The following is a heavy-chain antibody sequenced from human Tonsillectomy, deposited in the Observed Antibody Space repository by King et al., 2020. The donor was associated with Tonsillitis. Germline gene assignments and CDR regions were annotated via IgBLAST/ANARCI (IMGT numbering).Heavy chain of an antibody. CDR3: AKEVGVAARPWYFDL. CDR2: ISWNSGSI. CDR1: GFTFDDYA. J-gene: IGHJ2*01. V-gene: IGHV3-9*01. Sequence: VQLVESGGGLVQPGRSLRLSCAASGFTFDDYAMHWVRQAPGKGLEWVSGISWNSGSIGYADSVKGRFTISRDNAKNSLYLQMNSLRAEDTALYYCAKEVGVAARPWYFDLWGRGTLVTVSS. D-gene: IGHD6-6*01.